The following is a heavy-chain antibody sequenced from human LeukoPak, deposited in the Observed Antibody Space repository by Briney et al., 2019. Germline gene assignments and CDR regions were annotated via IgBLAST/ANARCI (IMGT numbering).Heavy chain of an antibody. CDR3: ARAMVRGVPFDY. D-gene: IGHD3-10*01. CDR2: IYYSGSP. V-gene: IGHV4-30-4*01. Sequence: SQTLSLTCTVSGGXISSGDYYWSWIRQSPGRGLEWIGYIYYSGSPYYNPSLKSRVTISRDTSKNQFSLNLSSVTAADTAVYYCARAMVRGVPFDYWGQGTLVSVSS. J-gene: IGHJ4*02. CDR1: GGXISSGDYY.